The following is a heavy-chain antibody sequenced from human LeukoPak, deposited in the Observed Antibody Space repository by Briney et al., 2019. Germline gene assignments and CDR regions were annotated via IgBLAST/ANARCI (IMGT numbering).Heavy chain of an antibody. V-gene: IGHV3-23*01. D-gene: IGHD2-21*02. J-gene: IGHJ6*02. CDR1: GFTFTNYA. CDR2: ISSSGGTT. CDR3: TKVRLSNLYYYYGMDV. Sequence: GGSLRLSCAASGFTFTNYAMNWVRQAPGKGLEWLSAISSSGGTTCHADSVKGRFTISRDNSRNTLYLQMNSLRVADTAVYFCTKVRLSNLYYYYGMDVWGQGTTVTVSS.